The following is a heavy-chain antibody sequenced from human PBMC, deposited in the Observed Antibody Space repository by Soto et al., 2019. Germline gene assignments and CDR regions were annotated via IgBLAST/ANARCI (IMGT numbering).Heavy chain of an antibody. CDR1: GGSVSSTNYF. Sequence: SETLSLTCTVSGGSVSSTNYFWSWIRQPPGKGLEWIAYIFHRGSTIYNPSLQSRVTISVDTSQNQFSLKLSSVTAADTAVYYCARERYYYYMDVWGKGTTVTVSS. CDR3: ARERYYYYMDV. J-gene: IGHJ6*03. CDR2: IFHRGST. V-gene: IGHV4-61*01.